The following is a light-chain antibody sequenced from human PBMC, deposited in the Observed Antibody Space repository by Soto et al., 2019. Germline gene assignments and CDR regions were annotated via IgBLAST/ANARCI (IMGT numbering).Light chain of an antibody. CDR3: QQRISWPLT. CDR1: QSVVNY. Sequence: EIVLTQSPATLSLSPGERATLSCRASQSVVNYLAWYQQKPGQAPRLLIYDAFNRAAAIPARFSGSGSGTDFTLTISSLEPEDFAVYYCQQRISWPLTFGGGTKVEIK. V-gene: IGKV3-11*01. J-gene: IGKJ4*01. CDR2: DAF.